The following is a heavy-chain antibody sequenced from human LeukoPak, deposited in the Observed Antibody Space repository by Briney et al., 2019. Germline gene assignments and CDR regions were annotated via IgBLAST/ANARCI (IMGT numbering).Heavy chain of an antibody. CDR1: GFTFSSYS. J-gene: IGHJ4*02. V-gene: IGHV3-30*18. CDR2: ISYDGSNK. Sequence: GGSLRLSCAASGFTFSSYSMNWVRQAPGEGLEWVAVISYDGSNKYYADSVKGRFTISRDNSKNTLYLQMSSLRAEDTAVYYCAKVFDERSGYLPDYWGQGTLVTVSS. CDR3: AKVFDERSGYLPDY. D-gene: IGHD3-22*01.